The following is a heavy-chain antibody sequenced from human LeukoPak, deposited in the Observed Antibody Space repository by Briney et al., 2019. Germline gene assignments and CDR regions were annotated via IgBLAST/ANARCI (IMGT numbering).Heavy chain of an antibody. Sequence: PGGSLRLSCAASGFTFSSYGMHWVRQAPGKGLEWVAVISYDGSDKYYADSVKGRFTISRDNSKNTLYLQMNSLRAEDTAVYYCARVISKQLGPRIDYWGQGTLVTVSS. V-gene: IGHV3-33*05. CDR1: GFTFSSYG. CDR2: ISYDGSDK. J-gene: IGHJ4*02. CDR3: ARVISKQLGPRIDY. D-gene: IGHD6-13*01.